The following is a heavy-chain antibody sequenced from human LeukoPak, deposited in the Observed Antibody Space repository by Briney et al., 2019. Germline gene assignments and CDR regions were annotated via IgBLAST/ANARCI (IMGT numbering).Heavy chain of an antibody. J-gene: IGHJ5*02. CDR2: INPNSGGT. Sequence: ASVQVSCKASGYTFTDYYIHWVRQAPGQGLEWMGWINPNSGGTNYAQKFQGRVTMTRDTSISTAYMELSRLRSDDTAVYYCARGGWGCSSTSCSGGWFDPWGQGTLVTVSS. D-gene: IGHD2-2*01. V-gene: IGHV1-2*02. CDR1: GYTFTDYY. CDR3: ARGGWGCSSTSCSGGWFDP.